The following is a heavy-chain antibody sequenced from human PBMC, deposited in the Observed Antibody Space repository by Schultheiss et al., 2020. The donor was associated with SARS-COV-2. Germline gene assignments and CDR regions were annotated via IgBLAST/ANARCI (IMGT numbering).Heavy chain of an antibody. CDR3: ARDYYDSSGYFYGQH. J-gene: IGHJ1*01. D-gene: IGHD3-22*01. Sequence: GESLKISCAASGFTFSSYSMNWVRQAPGKGLEWVSYISTSSSTVYYADSVKGRFTISRDNAKNSLYLQMNSLRDEDTAVYYCARDYYDSSGYFYGQHWGQGTLVTVSS. CDR1: GFTFSSYS. V-gene: IGHV3-48*02. CDR2: ISTSSSTV.